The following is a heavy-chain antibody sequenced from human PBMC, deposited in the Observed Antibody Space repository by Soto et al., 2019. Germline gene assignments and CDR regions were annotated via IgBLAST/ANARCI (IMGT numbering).Heavy chain of an antibody. Sequence: GASVKVSCKASGGTFSSYAISWVRQAPGQGLEWMGGIIPIFGTANYAQKFQGRVTITADKSTSTACMELSSLRSEDTAVYYCAKNSGYEFNWFDPWGQGTLVTVSS. D-gene: IGHD5-12*01. CDR1: GGTFSSYA. CDR3: AKNSGYEFNWFDP. CDR2: IIPIFGTA. V-gene: IGHV1-69*06. J-gene: IGHJ5*02.